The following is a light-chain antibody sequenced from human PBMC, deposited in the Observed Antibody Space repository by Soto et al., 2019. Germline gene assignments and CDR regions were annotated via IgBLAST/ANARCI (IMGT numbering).Light chain of an antibody. J-gene: IGKJ2*01. CDR1: QDINKW. CDR3: QQASSFPHT. V-gene: IGKV1-12*01. Sequence: DIQMTQSPSSVSAPVGDRVTISCRASQDINKWLAWYQQKPGKAPKLLISAASTLQSGVPSRFSGSGSGTQFTLTIQSLQPDDIATYYCQQASSFPHTLGQWTKLEIK. CDR2: AAS.